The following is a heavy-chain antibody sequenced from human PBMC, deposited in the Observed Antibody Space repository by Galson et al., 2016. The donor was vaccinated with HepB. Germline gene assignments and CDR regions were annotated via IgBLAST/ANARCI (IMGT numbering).Heavy chain of an antibody. CDR1: GGSVNSGDYY. CDR2: IYYSGSA. J-gene: IGHJ4*02. V-gene: IGHV4-39*07. CDR3: AREGTY. Sequence: SETLSLTCTVSGGSVNSGDYYWGWIRQPPGKGLEWIGSIYYSGSAYYNPSLRSRLTMSIDTYTNQFSLLLGSVTAADTAVYYCAREGTYWGQGTLVTVSS.